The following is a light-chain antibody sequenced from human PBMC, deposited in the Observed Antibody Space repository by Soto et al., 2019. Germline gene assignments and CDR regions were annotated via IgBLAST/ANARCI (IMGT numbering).Light chain of an antibody. CDR3: CSYASGGTYV. J-gene: IGLJ1*01. V-gene: IGLV2-23*01. Sequence: QSALTQPASVSGSPGQSITISCTGTSSDIGGYNLVSWYQQHPGKAPKLMIYEGSKRPAGVSDRLSGSRSGNTASLTISGLQAEDEADYYCCSYASGGTYVFGTGTKVTVL. CDR1: SSDIGGYNL. CDR2: EGS.